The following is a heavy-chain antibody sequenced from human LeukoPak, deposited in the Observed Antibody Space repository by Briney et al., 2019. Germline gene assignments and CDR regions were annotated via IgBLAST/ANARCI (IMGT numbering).Heavy chain of an antibody. CDR1: GYTFTDYY. Sequence: ASVKVSCKASGYTFTDYYMHWVRQAPGQGLEWKGRINPNSGGTNYAQKFQGRVTMTRDTSISTAYMELSRLRSDDTAVYYCARAAYYDFWSEYNWFDPWGQGTLVTVSS. CDR3: ARAAYYDFWSEYNWFDP. D-gene: IGHD3-3*01. CDR2: INPNSGGT. J-gene: IGHJ5*02. V-gene: IGHV1-2*06.